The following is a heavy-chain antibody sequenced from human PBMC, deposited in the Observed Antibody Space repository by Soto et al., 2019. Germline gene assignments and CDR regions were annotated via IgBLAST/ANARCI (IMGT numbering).Heavy chain of an antibody. Sequence: QVTLKESGPVLVKPTETLTLTCTVSGFSLSNARMGVSWISQPTGKALEWLAHIFSNDENSYSTSLKSRLTISKDTSKSQVVLTMTNMDPGDTATYYCARMWDGGSLFDYWGQGTLVTVSS. CDR2: IFSNDEN. CDR3: ARMWDGGSLFDY. V-gene: IGHV2-26*01. D-gene: IGHD1-26*01. CDR1: GFSLSNARMG. J-gene: IGHJ4*02.